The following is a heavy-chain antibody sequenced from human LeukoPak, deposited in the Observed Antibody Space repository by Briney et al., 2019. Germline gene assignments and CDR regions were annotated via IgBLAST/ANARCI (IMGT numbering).Heavy chain of an antibody. V-gene: IGHV4-4*02. J-gene: IGHJ4*02. CDR1: GGSITTTNW. CDR3: TRESGAFSPFGF. D-gene: IGHD1-26*01. Sequence: SGTLSLACAVSGGSITTTNWWSWVRQPPGKGLEWIGEVHLSGATNYNPSLESRVSMSIDKSKNHLSLEVTSVTAADTAIYYCTRESGAFSPFGFWGQGTLLTVTS. CDR2: VHLSGAT.